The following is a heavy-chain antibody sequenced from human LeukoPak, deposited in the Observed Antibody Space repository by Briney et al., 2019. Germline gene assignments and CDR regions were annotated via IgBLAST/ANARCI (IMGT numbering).Heavy chain of an antibody. V-gene: IGHV3-11*06. CDR2: ISSSSSYT. Sequence: GGSLRLSCAASGFTFSDYYMSWIRQAPGKGLEWVSYISSSSSYTNYADSVKGRFTISRDNAKNPLYLQMNSLRAEDTAVYYCARVQVTAMIFDYWGQGTLVTVSS. D-gene: IGHD2-21*02. J-gene: IGHJ4*02. CDR3: ARVQVTAMIFDY. CDR1: GFTFSDYY.